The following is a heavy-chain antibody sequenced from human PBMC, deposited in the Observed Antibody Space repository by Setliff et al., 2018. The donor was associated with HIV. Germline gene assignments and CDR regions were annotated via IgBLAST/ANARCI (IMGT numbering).Heavy chain of an antibody. D-gene: IGHD5-18*01. Sequence: GGSLRLSCAASGFNFSNTWMNWVRQAPGKGLEWVSSISSSSSYIYYADSVKGRFTISRDNAKNSLYLQMNSLRAEDTAVYYCARAPNTGAFDIWGQGTMVT. CDR1: GFNFSNTW. V-gene: IGHV3-21*01. CDR2: ISSSSSYI. CDR3: ARAPNTGAFDI. J-gene: IGHJ3*02.